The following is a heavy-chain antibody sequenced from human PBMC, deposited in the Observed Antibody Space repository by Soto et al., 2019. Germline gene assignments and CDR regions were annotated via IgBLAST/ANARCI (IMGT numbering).Heavy chain of an antibody. CDR2: IIPIFGTA. V-gene: IGHV1-69*13. CDR3: ARSRVVSTYYYYGMDV. CDR1: GGTFSSYA. D-gene: IGHD3-3*01. Sequence: ASVKVSCKASGGTFSSYAISWVRQAPGQGLEWMGGIIPIFGTANYAQKFQGRVTITADESTSTAYMELSSLRSEDTAVYYCARSRVVSTYYYYGMDVWGQGTTVTVSS. J-gene: IGHJ6*02.